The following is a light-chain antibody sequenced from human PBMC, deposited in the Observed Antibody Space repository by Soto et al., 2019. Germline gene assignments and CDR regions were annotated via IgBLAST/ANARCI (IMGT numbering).Light chain of an antibody. CDR1: KYITIY. CDR3: QQRADWPIT. Sequence: EVVLTQAPATLSLSPGERATLSCRASKYITIYLDWYPPTPGQAPRLLIYDASHRATGIPAMFSGSGAGTDFTRTISSLEPDDFAVDYCQQRADWPITFGQGTRLEIK. CDR2: DAS. V-gene: IGKV3-11*01. J-gene: IGKJ5*01.